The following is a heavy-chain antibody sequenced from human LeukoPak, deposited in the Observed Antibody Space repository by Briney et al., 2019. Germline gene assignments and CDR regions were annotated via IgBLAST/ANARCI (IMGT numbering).Heavy chain of an antibody. J-gene: IGHJ4*02. V-gene: IGHV4-34*01. Sequence: SETLSLTCAVYGGSFSGYYWSWIRQPPGKGLEWIGEVNHSGSTNYNPSLKSRVTISVDTSKNQFSLKLSSVTAADTAVHYCARGPGYSYGYYFDYWGQGTLVTVSS. CDR3: ARGPGYSYGYYFDY. D-gene: IGHD5-18*01. CDR1: GGSFSGYY. CDR2: VNHSGST.